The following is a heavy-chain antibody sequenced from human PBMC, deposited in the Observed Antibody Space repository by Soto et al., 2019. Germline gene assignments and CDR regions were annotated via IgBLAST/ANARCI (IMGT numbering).Heavy chain of an antibody. CDR2: IIPIFGTA. J-gene: IGHJ6*02. D-gene: IGHD2-2*01. CDR1: GGTFSSYA. V-gene: IGHV1-69*12. Sequence: QVQLVQSGAEVKKPGSSVKVSCKASGGTFSSYAISWVRQAPGQGLEWMGGIIPIFGTANYAQKFQGRVTXTADASTCTAXXEXSXSRSEDTAVYYCARTAGGPNGISTSCYYHYYYGMDVWGQGTTVTVSS. CDR3: ARTAGGPNGISTSCYYHYYYGMDV.